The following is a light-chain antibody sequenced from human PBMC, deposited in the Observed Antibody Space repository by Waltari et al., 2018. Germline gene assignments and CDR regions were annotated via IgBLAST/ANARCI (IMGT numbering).Light chain of an antibody. V-gene: IGKV4-1*01. CDR3: QQFYSTPPT. CDR2: WAS. CDR1: QSLLNSINNKNY. Sequence: DVVMTQSPDSLAVTLGERATIHCKSSQSLLNSINNKNYLVWYQQQPGQPPKLLISWASTRESGVPDRFSGSGSGTDFTLTISSLQAEDVAVYYCQQFYSTPPTFGQGTKLEIK. J-gene: IGKJ2*01.